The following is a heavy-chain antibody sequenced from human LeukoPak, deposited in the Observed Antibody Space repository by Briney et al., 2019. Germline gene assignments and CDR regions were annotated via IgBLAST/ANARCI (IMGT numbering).Heavy chain of an antibody. D-gene: IGHD3-22*01. CDR1: GFTFSSYA. Sequence: GGSLRLSCAASGFTFSSYAMSWVRQAPGKGLEWVSAISGSGGSTYYADSVKGRFTISRDNSKNTLYLQMNSLRAEDTAVYYCAKDPGRYYYDSSGYSYYFDYWGQGTLVTVSS. V-gene: IGHV3-23*01. J-gene: IGHJ4*02. CDR2: ISGSGGST. CDR3: AKDPGRYYYDSSGYSYYFDY.